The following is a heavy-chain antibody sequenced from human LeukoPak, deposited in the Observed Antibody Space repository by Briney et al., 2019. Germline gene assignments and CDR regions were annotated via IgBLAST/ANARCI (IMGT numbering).Heavy chain of an antibody. CDR1: GGSISSYY. CDR2: IYTSGST. J-gene: IGHJ6*02. D-gene: IGHD6-6*01. Sequence: SETLSLTCTVSGGSISSYYWSWIRQPAGKGLEWIGRIYTSGSTNYNPSLKSRVTMSVDTSKNQFSLKLSSVTAADTAVYYCARDVGSIAACPGYYYGMDVWGQGTTVTVSS. CDR3: ARDVGSIAACPGYYYGMDV. V-gene: IGHV4-4*07.